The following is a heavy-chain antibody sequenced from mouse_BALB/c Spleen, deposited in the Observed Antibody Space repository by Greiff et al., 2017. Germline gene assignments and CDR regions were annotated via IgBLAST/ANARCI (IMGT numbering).Heavy chain of an antibody. V-gene: IGHV3-2*02. D-gene: IGHD1-1*01. CDR3: ARGAYYYGSSPPMDY. CDR1: GYSITSDYV. Sequence: EVKLQESGPGLVKPSQSLSFTCTVTGYSITSDYVWYWIRQFPGNKLEWMGYISYSGSTSYNPSLKSRISITRDTSKNQFFLQLNSVTTEDTATYYYARGAYYYGSSPPMDYWGQGTSVTVSS. CDR2: ISYSGST. J-gene: IGHJ4*01.